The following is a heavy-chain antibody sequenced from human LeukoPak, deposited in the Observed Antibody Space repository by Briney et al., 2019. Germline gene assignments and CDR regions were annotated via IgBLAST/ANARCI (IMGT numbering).Heavy chain of an antibody. Sequence: PGGSLRLSCAASGFTFSSYGMHWVRQAPGKGLEWVAVIWYDGSNKYYADSVKGRFAISRDNSKNTLYLQMNSLRAEDTAVYYCARDARRGSGSYSFDYWGQGTLVTVS. D-gene: IGHD3-10*01. V-gene: IGHV3-33*01. CDR1: GFTFSSYG. CDR2: IWYDGSNK. J-gene: IGHJ4*02. CDR3: ARDARRGSGSYSFDY.